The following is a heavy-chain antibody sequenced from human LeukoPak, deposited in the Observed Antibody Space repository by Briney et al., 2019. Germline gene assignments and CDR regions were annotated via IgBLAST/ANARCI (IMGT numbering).Heavy chain of an antibody. V-gene: IGHV4-4*09. Sequence: SETLSLTCSVSGGSISTYYWSWIRQPPGKGLEWIGYIYSSGSTKYNPSLSSRVSMSVDMSKNQLSLRLSFVTAADTAVYYCARQAQYCDILTTYYKDYYYHHLDVWGKGTTVTVYS. CDR3: ARQAQYCDILTTYYKDYYYHHLDV. CDR1: GGSISTYY. D-gene: IGHD3-9*01. CDR2: IYSSGST. J-gene: IGHJ6*03.